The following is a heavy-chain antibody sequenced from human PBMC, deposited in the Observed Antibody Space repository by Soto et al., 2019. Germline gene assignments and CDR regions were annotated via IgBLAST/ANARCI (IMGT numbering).Heavy chain of an antibody. CDR2: ISAHNGNT. J-gene: IGHJ4*02. V-gene: IGHV1-18*04. CDR1: NYSFTNYG. CDR3: ARDEAGILETSDCFDY. Sequence: QVQLVQSGAEVQKPGASVKVSCKASNYSFTNYGISWVRQAPGQGLEWMGWISAHNGNTNYAQNFQGRVVMTKDTSTSTAYMELISLRSDDTAVYYCARDEAGILETSDCFDYWGQGTLVTVSS. D-gene: IGHD6-13*01.